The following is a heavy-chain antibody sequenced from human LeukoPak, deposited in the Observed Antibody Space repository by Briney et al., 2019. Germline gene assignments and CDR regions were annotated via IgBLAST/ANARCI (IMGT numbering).Heavy chain of an antibody. Sequence: GSLRLSCAASGFTFSSYSMNWVRQAPGKGLEWVSSISSSSSYIYYADSVKGRFTISRDNAKNSLYLQMNSLRAEDTAVYYCARVVGYSSGWYGGGGSGYFDLWGRGTLVTVSS. CDR2: ISSSSSYI. CDR3: ARVVGYSSGWYGGGGSGYFDL. D-gene: IGHD6-19*01. J-gene: IGHJ2*01. V-gene: IGHV3-21*01. CDR1: GFTFSSYS.